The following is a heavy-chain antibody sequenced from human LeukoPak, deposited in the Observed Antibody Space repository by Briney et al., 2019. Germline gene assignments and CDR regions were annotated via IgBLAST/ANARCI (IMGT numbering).Heavy chain of an antibody. CDR3: ARWSSTSCYDY. CDR1: GFTFSSYA. J-gene: IGHJ4*02. Sequence: GSLRHSCAASGFTFSSYAMHWVRQAPGKGLEYVSAISTDGGSPYYANSVKGTFTISRDNSKNMLYLQMGSLRTEDMAVYYCARWSSTSCYDYWGQGTLVTVSS. CDR2: ISTDGGSP. V-gene: IGHV3-64*01. D-gene: IGHD2-2*01.